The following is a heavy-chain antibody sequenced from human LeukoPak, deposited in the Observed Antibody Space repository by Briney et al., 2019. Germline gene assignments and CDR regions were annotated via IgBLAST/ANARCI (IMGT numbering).Heavy chain of an antibody. CDR1: DDSITMYY. J-gene: IGHJ4*02. CDR2: IYYSGST. D-gene: IGHD1-7*01. Sequence: SETLSLTCSVSDDSITMYYWTWIRQPPGKGLEWIGYIYYSGSTNYNPSLKSRVTISVDTSKNQFSLKLSSVTAADTAVYYCARLYGNYQNYFDYWGQGTLVTVSS. CDR3: ARLYGNYQNYFDY. V-gene: IGHV4-59*01.